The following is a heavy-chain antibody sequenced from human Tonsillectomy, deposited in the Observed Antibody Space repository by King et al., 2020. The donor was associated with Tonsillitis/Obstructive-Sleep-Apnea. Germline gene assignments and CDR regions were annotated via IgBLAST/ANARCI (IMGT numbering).Heavy chain of an antibody. CDR1: GGSFSGYY. CDR3: ARVVVPAAILFDY. D-gene: IGHD2-2*01. V-gene: IGHV4-34*01. Sequence: VQLQQWGAGLLKPSETLSLTCAVYGGSFSGYYWSWIRQPPGKGLEWIGEINHSGSTNYNPSLKSRVTISVATSKNQFSLKLSSVTAADTAVYYCARVVVPAAILFDYWGQGTLVTVSS. CDR2: INHSGST. J-gene: IGHJ4*02.